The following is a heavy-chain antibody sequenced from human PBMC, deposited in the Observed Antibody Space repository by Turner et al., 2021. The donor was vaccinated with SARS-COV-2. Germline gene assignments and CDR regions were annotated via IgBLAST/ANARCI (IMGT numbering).Heavy chain of an antibody. Sequence: DVQLVESGGGLAKRGGSLRLSCAASGFAFNSYIMQWVRQAPGKGLEWVSSITGNSNSKYYSQSVEGRFTISRDNVKNSLYLQMNALRAEDTAVYYCVRDPGGVYAMDVWGQGTTVTVS. CDR1: GFAFNSYI. J-gene: IGHJ6*02. D-gene: IGHD3-10*01. V-gene: IGHV3-21*06. CDR2: ITGNSNSK. CDR3: VRDPGGVYAMDV.